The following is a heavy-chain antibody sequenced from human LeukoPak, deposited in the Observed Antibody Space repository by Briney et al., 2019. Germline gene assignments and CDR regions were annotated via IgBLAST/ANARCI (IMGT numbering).Heavy chain of an antibody. J-gene: IGHJ4*02. CDR2: ISFDASNK. CDR1: GFTVSSNY. CDR3: ATEGSFDY. Sequence: GGSLRLSCAAPGFTVSSNYMSWVRQAPGKGLEWVAVISFDASNKYYADSVKGRFTISRDNSKNTLYLQMNSLRAEDAAVYYCATEGSFDYWGQGTLVTVSS. V-gene: IGHV3-30*03.